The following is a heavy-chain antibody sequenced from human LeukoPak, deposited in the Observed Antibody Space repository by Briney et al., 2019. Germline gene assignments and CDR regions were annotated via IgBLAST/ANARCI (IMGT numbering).Heavy chain of an antibody. CDR2: IKEDGSEK. J-gene: IGHJ3*01. Sequence: GGSLRLSCAASGFTFSSYAMTWVRQGPGKGLEWVAQIKEDGSEKYYVDSVRGRFTISRDNAKNSLYLQMNSLRVEDTALYYCARDKASGSSYGSSFHFWGQGTMVTVSS. V-gene: IGHV3-7*01. CDR3: ARDKASGSSYGSSFHF. CDR1: GFTFSSYA. D-gene: IGHD1-26*01.